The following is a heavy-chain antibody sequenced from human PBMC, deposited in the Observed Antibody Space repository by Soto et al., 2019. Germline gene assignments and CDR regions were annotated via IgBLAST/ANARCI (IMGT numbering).Heavy chain of an antibody. J-gene: IGHJ4*02. CDR3: ARDGTLYDSSGYYYLY. V-gene: IGHV1-69*13. Sequence: SVKVSCKASGGTFSRYAISWVRQAPGQGLEWMGGIIPMFRKANYAQKFQGRVTITADESTSTGYMELGSLMSEDTAVYYCARDGTLYDSSGYYYLYWGQGTLVTVLL. CDR1: GGTFSRYA. CDR2: IIPMFRKA. D-gene: IGHD3-22*01.